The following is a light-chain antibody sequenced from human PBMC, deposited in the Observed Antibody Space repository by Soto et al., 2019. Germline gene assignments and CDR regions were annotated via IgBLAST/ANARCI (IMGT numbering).Light chain of an antibody. CDR3: QQYGSSPYT. CDR1: QSVSNNY. J-gene: IGKJ2*01. V-gene: IGKV3-20*01. Sequence: EIVLTQSPGTLSLSPGERATLSCRASQSVSNNYLAWYQQKPGQAPRLLIYGVSSRATGIPDRFSGSGSGPAFTLSISRLEPEEFAVYYCQQYGSSPYTFGQGTKLEVK. CDR2: GVS.